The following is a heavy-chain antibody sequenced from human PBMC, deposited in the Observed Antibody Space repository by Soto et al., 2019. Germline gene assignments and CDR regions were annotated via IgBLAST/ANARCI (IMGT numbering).Heavy chain of an antibody. D-gene: IGHD2-2*01. CDR1: GGSISSSSYY. V-gene: IGHV4-39*02. CDR2: IYYSGST. J-gene: IGHJ6*02. Sequence: PSETLSLTCTVSGGSISSSSYYWGWIRQPPGKGLEWIGSIYYSGSTYYNPSLKSRVTISVDTSKNQFSLKLSSVTAADTAVYYCARDGYAGNYYYYSMDVWGQGTTVTVS. CDR3: ARDGYAGNYYYYSMDV.